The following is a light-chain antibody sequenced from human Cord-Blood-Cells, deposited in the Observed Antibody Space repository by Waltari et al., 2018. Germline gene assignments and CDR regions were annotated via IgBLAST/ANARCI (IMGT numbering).Light chain of an antibody. CDR3: QQYGSSPRT. V-gene: IGKV3-20*01. Sequence: IVLTPSPGPLSFSPGGRATPSCRASQSVSSSYLAWYQQKPGQAPRLLIYGASSRATGIPDRFSGSGSGTDFTLTISRLEPEDFAVYYCQQYGSSPRTFGQGTKVEIK. CDR1: QSVSSSY. CDR2: GAS. J-gene: IGKJ1*01.